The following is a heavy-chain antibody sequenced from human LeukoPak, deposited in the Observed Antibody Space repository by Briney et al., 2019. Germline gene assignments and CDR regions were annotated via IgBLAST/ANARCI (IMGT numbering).Heavy chain of an antibody. D-gene: IGHD5-12*01. V-gene: IGHV3-9*01. J-gene: IGHJ4*02. CDR3: AKNRWGSVATPDS. CDR2: ISWNTGGI. CDR1: GGKFDDFA. Sequence: PGGSLRLSCSASGGKFDDFAMHWVRQVPGKGLEWVSGISWNTGGIGYADSVKGRFTISRDNSRNTVYLQMNSLGTEDTALYYCAKNRWGSVATPDSWGQGTLVTVSS.